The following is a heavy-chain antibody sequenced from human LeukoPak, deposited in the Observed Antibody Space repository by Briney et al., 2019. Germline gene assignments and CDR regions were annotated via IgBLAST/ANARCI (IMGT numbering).Heavy chain of an antibody. V-gene: IGHV1-2*02. CDR3: ARDLASGYDFWSGNNWFDP. CDR1: GYTFTGYY. J-gene: IGHJ5*02. CDR2: INPNSGDT. D-gene: IGHD3-3*01. Sequence: GASVKVSCKASGYTFTGYYMHWVRQAPGQGLEWMGWINPNSGDTNYAQKFQGRVTMTRDTSISTAYMELSRLRSDDTAVYYCARDLASGYDFWSGNNWFDPWGQGTLVTVSS.